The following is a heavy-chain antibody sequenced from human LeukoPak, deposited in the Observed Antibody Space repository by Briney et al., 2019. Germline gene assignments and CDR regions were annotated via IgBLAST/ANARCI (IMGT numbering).Heavy chain of an antibody. J-gene: IGHJ3*02. V-gene: IGHV1-18*01. CDR2: ISAYNGNT. CDR3: AREPHYYYDSSGYGGDAFDI. CDR1: GYTFTSYG. Sequence: GASVKVSCKASGYTFTSYGISWVRQAPGQGLEWMGWISAYNGNTNYAQRLQGRVTMTTDTSTSTAYMELRSLRSDDTAVYYCAREPHYYYDSSGYGGDAFDIWGQGTMDTVSS. D-gene: IGHD3-22*01.